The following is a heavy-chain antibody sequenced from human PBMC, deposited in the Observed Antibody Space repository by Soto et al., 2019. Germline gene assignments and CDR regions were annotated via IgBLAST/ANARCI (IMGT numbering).Heavy chain of an antibody. CDR3: AKDSFGGIIVLTGY. Sequence: EVQLVESGGGLVQPGRSLRLSCAASGFSFDDYAMHWVRQTPGKGLEWVSGISWNTGSIGYADSVKGRFTISRDNAKNSLYLQMNSLRAEDTALYYCAKDSFGGIIVLTGYWGQGTLVTVSS. CDR2: ISWNTGSI. D-gene: IGHD3-16*02. J-gene: IGHJ4*02. V-gene: IGHV3-9*01. CDR1: GFSFDDYA.